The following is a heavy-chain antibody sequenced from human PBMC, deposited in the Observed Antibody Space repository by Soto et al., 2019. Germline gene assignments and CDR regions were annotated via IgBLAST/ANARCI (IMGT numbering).Heavy chain of an antibody. CDR1: GASISSGDYS. Sequence: SETLSLTCAVSGASISSGDYSWRWIRQPPGRALEWIGYIYSSGRSDYNPSLKSRVTISIDRSKNQFSLRLTSVTAADAAVYYCARGREGPFFDFWGQGALVTVSS. CDR3: ARGREGPFFDF. V-gene: IGHV4-30-2*01. J-gene: IGHJ5*01. CDR2: IYSSGRS.